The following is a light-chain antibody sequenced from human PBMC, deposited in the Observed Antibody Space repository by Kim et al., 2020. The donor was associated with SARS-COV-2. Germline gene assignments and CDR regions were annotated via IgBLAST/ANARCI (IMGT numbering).Light chain of an antibody. Sequence: DIQMTQSPSSVSASVGDRVTITCRASHGIGSYLAWYQQKPGKAPKLLIYTASSLQSGVPSRFSGSGSGTDFTLTISSLHPEYFATYYCQQANNFPFTFGPGTKVDIK. CDR2: TAS. CDR1: HGIGSY. J-gene: IGKJ3*01. CDR3: QQANNFPFT. V-gene: IGKV1-12*02.